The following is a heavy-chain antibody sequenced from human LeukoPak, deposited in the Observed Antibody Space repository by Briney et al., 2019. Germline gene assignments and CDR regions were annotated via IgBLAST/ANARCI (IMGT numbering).Heavy chain of an antibody. D-gene: IGHD3-3*01. J-gene: IGHJ6*03. CDR1: GASISSYY. CDR2: IHYSGRT. CDR3: ARESDYDSAYYYYYMDV. Sequence: SETLSLTCTVSGASISSYYWSWIRQPPGKGLEWITYIHYSGRTHYNPSLKSRVTISVDTSKNQFSLKLSSVTAADTAVYYCARESDYDSAYYYYYMDVWGKGTTVTVSS. V-gene: IGHV4-59*12.